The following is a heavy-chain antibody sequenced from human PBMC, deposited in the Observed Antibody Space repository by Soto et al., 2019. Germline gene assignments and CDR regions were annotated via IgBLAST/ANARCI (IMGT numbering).Heavy chain of an antibody. Sequence: ASVKVSCKASGYTFTSYYMHWVRQAPGQGLEWMGIINPSGGSASYAQKFQGRVTMTRDTSTSTVYMELSSLRSEDTAVYYCAREPEDTAMVPNYYYYGMDVWGQGTTVTVSS. CDR1: GYTFTSYY. CDR3: AREPEDTAMVPNYYYYGMDV. V-gene: IGHV1-46*01. D-gene: IGHD5-18*01. CDR2: INPSGGSA. J-gene: IGHJ6*02.